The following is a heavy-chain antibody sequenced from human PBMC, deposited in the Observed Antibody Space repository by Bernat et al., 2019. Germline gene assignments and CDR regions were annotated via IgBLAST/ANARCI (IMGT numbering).Heavy chain of an antibody. CDR2: IWYDGSNK. J-gene: IGHJ4*02. V-gene: IGHV3-33*08. D-gene: IGHD6-19*01. CDR1: GFTFSSYG. Sequence: VQLVESGGGLVQPGGSLRLSCAASGFTFSSYGMHWVRQAPGKGLEWVAVIWYDGSNKYYADSVKGRFTISRDNSKNTLYLQMNSLRAEDTAVYYCARGGGIGSGWYFDYWGQGTLVTVSS. CDR3: ARGGGIGSGWYFDY.